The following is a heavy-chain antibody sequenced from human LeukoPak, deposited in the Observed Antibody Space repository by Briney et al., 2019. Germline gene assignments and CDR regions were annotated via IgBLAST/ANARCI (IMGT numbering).Heavy chain of an antibody. V-gene: IGHV1-69*05. CDR1: GGTFSSYA. Sequence: SVKVSCRASGGTFSSYAISWVRQPPGQGLEWMGGIIPIFGTANYAQKFQGRVTITTDESTSTAYMELSSLRSEDTAVYYCASRVGGDYYFDYWGQGTLVTVSS. CDR2: IIPIFGTA. D-gene: IGHD3-3*01. CDR3: ASRVGGDYYFDY. J-gene: IGHJ4*02.